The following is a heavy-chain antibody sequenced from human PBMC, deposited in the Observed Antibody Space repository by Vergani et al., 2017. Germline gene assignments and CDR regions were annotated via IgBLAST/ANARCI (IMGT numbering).Heavy chain of an antibody. J-gene: IGHJ3*02. CDR1: GFTFDDYA. V-gene: IGHV3-9*01. Sequence: EVQLVESGGGLVQPGRSLRLSCAASGFTFDDYAMHWVRQAPGKGLEWVSGISWNSGSIGYADSVKGRFTISRDNAKNSLYLQMNSLRAEDTAVYYCARDRQRSSGWFDGTERDAFDIWGQGTMVTVSS. CDR2: ISWNSGSI. D-gene: IGHD6-19*01. CDR3: ARDRQRSSGWFDGTERDAFDI.